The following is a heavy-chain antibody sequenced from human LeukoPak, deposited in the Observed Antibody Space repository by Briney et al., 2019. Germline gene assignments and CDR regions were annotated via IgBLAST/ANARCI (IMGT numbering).Heavy chain of an antibody. Sequence: SETLSLTCTVSGGSISSGGYYWSWIRQHPGKDLEWIGNIYHSGTTFCNPSLESRLTISVDTSKNQFSLKLSSVTAADTAVYYCAREIYDSSGYYYVRGWGQGTLVTVSS. D-gene: IGHD3-22*01. J-gene: IGHJ4*02. CDR3: AREIYDSSGYYYVRG. CDR1: GGSISSGGYY. V-gene: IGHV4-31*03. CDR2: IYHSGTT.